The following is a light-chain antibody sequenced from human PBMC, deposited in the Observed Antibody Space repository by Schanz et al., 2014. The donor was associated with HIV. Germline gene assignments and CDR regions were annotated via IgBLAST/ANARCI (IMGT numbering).Light chain of an antibody. CDR1: SSDIGAYNY. J-gene: IGLJ2*01. CDR2: DVT. Sequence: QSALIQPASVSGSPGQSITISCTGTSSDIGAYNYVSWYQQHPGKAPKLMIYDVTNRPSGVSNRFSGSKSGNTASLTISGLQAEDEADYYCCSYAGTSTFVVFGGGTKLTVL. V-gene: IGLV2-14*03. CDR3: CSYAGTSTFVV.